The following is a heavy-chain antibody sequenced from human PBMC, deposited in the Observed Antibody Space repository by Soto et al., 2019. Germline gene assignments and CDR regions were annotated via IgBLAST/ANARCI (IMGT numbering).Heavy chain of an antibody. J-gene: IGHJ4*02. Sequence: SETLSLTCTVSGGSISSGGYYWSWIRQHPGKGLEWIGYIYYSGSTYYNPSLKSRVTISVDTSKNQFSLKLSSVTAADTAVYYCASTYCSGGSCFFDYWGQGTLVTVSS. CDR1: GGSISSGGYY. CDR3: ASTYCSGGSCFFDY. CDR2: IYYSGST. V-gene: IGHV4-31*03. D-gene: IGHD2-15*01.